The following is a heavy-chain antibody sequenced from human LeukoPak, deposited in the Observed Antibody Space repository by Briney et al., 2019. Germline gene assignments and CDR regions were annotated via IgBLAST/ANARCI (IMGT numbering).Heavy chain of an antibody. V-gene: IGHV1-18*01. CDR1: GYTFTTYG. CDR3: ARVWYDSGNHLYFYYGLDV. J-gene: IGHJ6*02. D-gene: IGHD3-22*01. Sequence: WASVKVSCTASGYTFTTYGITWVRQAPGQGLEWMGWVSACSGDTDYAQSLQGRVTMTTDTSTSTAYMELTTLRSDDTAVYYCARVWYDSGNHLYFYYGLDVWGQGTTVTVSS. CDR2: VSACSGDT.